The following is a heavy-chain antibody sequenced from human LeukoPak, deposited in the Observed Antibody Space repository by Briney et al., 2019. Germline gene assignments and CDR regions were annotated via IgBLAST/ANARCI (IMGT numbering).Heavy chain of an antibody. Sequence: ASVKVSCKPSGYSFILYGISWVRQAPGQGPEWMGWISTSTGDTKYTQKFQGRVTLTTDTSTSTAYMELSSLRSDDTAVYYCARDLPKTGYVGASDIWGQGTMVTVSS. CDR3: ARDLPKTGYVGASDI. V-gene: IGHV1-18*01. J-gene: IGHJ3*02. CDR1: GYSFILYG. CDR2: ISTSTGDT. D-gene: IGHD5-12*01.